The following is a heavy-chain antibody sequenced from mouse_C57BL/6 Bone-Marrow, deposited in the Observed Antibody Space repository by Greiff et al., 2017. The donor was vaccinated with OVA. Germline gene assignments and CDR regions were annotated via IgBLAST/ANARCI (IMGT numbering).Heavy chain of an antibody. CDR3: TTWSTTEGFAY. CDR2: IDPENGDT. J-gene: IGHJ3*01. Sequence: VQLQQSGAELVRPGASVKLSCTASGFNIKDDYMHWVKQRPEQGLEWIGWIDPENGDTEYASKFQGKATITADTSSNTAYLQLSSLTSEDTAVYYCTTWSTTEGFAYWGQGTLVTVSA. V-gene: IGHV14-4*01. D-gene: IGHD1-1*01. CDR1: GFNIKDDY.